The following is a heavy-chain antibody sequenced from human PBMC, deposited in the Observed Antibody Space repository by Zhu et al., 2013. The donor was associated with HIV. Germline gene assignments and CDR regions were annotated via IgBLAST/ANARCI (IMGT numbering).Heavy chain of an antibody. CDR2: IWYDGSNT. Sequence: VQLVESGGGVVQPGRSLRLSCVASGFTFSTSGMHWVRQAPGKGLQYVALIWYDGSNTYYADSVKGRFTLSRDNSKNTLYLQMDSLRAEDTAVYYCARERRGYSYWGQGTLVTVSS. V-gene: IGHV3-33*01. D-gene: IGHD5-18*01. CDR1: GFTFSTSG. CDR3: ARERRGYSY. J-gene: IGHJ4*02.